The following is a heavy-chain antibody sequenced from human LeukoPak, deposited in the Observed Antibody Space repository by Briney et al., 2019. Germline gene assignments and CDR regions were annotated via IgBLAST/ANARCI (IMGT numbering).Heavy chain of an antibody. CDR3: AKDQEGGYRPDY. CDR1: RFTFSSYA. J-gene: IGHJ4*02. V-gene: IGHV3-23*01. CDR2: ISGSGGST. Sequence: GGSLRLSCAASRFTFSSYAMSWVRQAPGKGLEWVSAISGSGGSTYYADSVKGRFTIPRDNSKNTLYLQMNSLRAEDTAVYYCAKDQEGGYRPDYWGQGTLVTVSS. D-gene: IGHD5-18*01.